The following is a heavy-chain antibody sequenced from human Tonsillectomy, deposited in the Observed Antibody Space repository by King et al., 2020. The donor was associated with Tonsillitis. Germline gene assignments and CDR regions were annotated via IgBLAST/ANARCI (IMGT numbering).Heavy chain of an antibody. CDR1: GGSISSHW. J-gene: IGHJ6*03. V-gene: IGHV4-4*02. CDR3: TRNGNYNMDV. Sequence: QLQESGPGLVKPSGTLSLTSAVSGGSISSHWWSWVRQPPGKGLDWIGEIHHSGGSISYNPSLKSRVTISVDRSKNQFFLTLSSATAADTAVYYCTRNGNYNMDVWGKATTVTVSS. D-gene: IGHD1-1*01. CDR2: IHHSGGSI.